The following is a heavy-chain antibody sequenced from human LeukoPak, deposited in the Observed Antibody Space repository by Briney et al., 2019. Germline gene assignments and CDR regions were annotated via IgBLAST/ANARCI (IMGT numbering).Heavy chain of an antibody. D-gene: IGHD3-16*01. J-gene: IGHJ3*02. V-gene: IGHV3-33*01. Sequence: PGGSLRLSCAASGFTFSSYGMHWVRQAPGKGLEWVAVIWYDGSNKYYADSVKGRFTISRDNSKNTLYLQMNSLRAEDTAVYYCARVPAGERRGGAFDIWGQGTMVTVSS. CDR3: ARVPAGERRGGAFDI. CDR2: IWYDGSNK. CDR1: GFTFSSYG.